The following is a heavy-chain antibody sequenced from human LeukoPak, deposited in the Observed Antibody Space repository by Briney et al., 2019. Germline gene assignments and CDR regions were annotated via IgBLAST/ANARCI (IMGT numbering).Heavy chain of an antibody. J-gene: IGHJ4*02. V-gene: IGHV1-18*01. CDR2: ISAYNGNT. CDR3: ARDQGYCTSASCSIEY. CDR1: GYSFTTYA. Sequence: ASVKVSCKASGYSFTTYAISWVRQAPGQGLEWMGRISAYNGNTNYAQKLQGRVTMTTDTSTNTAYMDLRSLRSDDTAVYYCARDQGYCTSASCSIEYWGQGTLVTVSS. D-gene: IGHD2-2*01.